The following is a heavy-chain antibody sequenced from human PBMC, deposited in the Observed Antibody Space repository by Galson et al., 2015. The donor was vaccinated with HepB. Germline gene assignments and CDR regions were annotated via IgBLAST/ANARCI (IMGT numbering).Heavy chain of an antibody. D-gene: IGHD3-22*01. CDR1: GGTFSSYA. V-gene: IGHV1-69*13. CDR2: IIPIFGTA. CDR3: ATPFNYYDSSGYFDY. Sequence: SVKVSCKASGGTFSSYAISWVRQAPGQGLEWMGGIIPIFGTANYAQKFQGRVTITAGESTSTAYMELSSLRSEDTAVYYCATPFNYYDSSGYFDYWGQGTLVTVSS. J-gene: IGHJ4*02.